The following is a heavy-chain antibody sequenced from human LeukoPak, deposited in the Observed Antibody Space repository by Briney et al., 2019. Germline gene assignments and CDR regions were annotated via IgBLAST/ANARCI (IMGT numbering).Heavy chain of an antibody. CDR1: GGTFSSYA. CDR3: ARDGMVRGVISPYYYYYMDV. Sequence: GASAKVSCKASGGTFSSYAISWVRQAPGQGLEWMGGIIPIFGTANYAQKFQGRVTITADKSTSTAYMELSSLRSEDTAVCYCARDGMVRGVISPYYYYYMDVWGKGTTVTVSS. CDR2: IIPIFGTA. V-gene: IGHV1-69*06. D-gene: IGHD3-10*01. J-gene: IGHJ6*03.